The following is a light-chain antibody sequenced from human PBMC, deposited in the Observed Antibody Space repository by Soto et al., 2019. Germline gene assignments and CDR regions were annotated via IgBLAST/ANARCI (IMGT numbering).Light chain of an antibody. Sequence: IPMTQSPSTLSASVGDRVTIACRASQSISSWLAWYQQKPGKAPELLIYAASSLQSGVPSRFSGSGSGTDFTLTISSLQPEDFATYYCLQHYNYPLTFGPGTKVDI. CDR2: AAS. J-gene: IGKJ3*01. CDR1: QSISSW. V-gene: IGKV1-6*01. CDR3: LQHYNYPLT.